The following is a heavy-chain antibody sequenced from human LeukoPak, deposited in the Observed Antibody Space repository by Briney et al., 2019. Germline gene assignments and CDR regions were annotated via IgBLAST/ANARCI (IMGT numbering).Heavy chain of an antibody. D-gene: IGHD3-3*01. CDR2: IYHSGST. J-gene: IGHJ3*02. CDR3: ARDFTGGYYDFWSGYPTSGAFDI. V-gene: IGHV4-38-2*02. CDR1: GYSISSGYY. Sequence: SETLSLTCTVSGYSISSGYYWGWIRQPPGKGLEWIGSIYHSGSTYYNPSLKSRVTISVDTSKNQFSLKLSSVTAADTAVYYCARDFTGGYYDFWSGYPTSGAFDIWGQGTMVTVSS.